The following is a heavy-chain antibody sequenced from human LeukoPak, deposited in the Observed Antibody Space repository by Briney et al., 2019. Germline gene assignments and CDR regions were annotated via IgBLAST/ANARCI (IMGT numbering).Heavy chain of an antibody. V-gene: IGHV3-48*03. J-gene: IGHJ4*02. CDR3: ARGGSIAVAGLGDFDY. CDR2: ISSSGSTI. CDR1: GFTFSSYE. D-gene: IGHD6-19*01. Sequence: SGGSLRLSCAASGFTFSSYEMNWVRQAPGKGLEWVSYISSSGSTIYYADSVKGRFTISRDNAKNSLYLQMNSLRAEDTAVYYCARGGSIAVAGLGDFDYWGQGTLVTVSS.